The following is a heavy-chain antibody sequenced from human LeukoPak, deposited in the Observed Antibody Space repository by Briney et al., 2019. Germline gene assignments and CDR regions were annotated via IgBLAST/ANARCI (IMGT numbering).Heavy chain of an antibody. CDR2: INPNSGGT. Sequence: ASVKVSCKASGYTSTGYYMHWVRQAPGQGLEWMGWINPNSGGTNYAQKFQGRVTMTRDTSISTAYMELSRLRSDDTAVYYCARDLGYGSRFDPWGQGTLVTVSS. D-gene: IGHD6-19*01. J-gene: IGHJ5*02. V-gene: IGHV1-2*02. CDR1: GYTSTGYY. CDR3: ARDLGYGSRFDP.